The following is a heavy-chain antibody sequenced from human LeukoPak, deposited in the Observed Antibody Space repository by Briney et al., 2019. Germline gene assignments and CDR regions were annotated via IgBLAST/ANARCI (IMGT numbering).Heavy chain of an antibody. CDR1: GYTLTEIY. Sequence: ASVNLSCKVSGYTLTEIYMHWVRQAPGKGLEWEGGFDLEDGETIYAQKFQGRVTMTEDTSTDTAYMELSSLRSEDTAVYYCATGVIVDIVATTNGCDDYWGQGTLVTVSS. J-gene: IGHJ4*02. CDR2: FDLEDGET. V-gene: IGHV1-24*01. CDR3: ATGVIVDIVATTNGCDDY. D-gene: IGHD5-12*01.